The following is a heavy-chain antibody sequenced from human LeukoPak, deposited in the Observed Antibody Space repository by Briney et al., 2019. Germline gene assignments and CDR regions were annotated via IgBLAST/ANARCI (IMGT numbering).Heavy chain of an antibody. Sequence: LETLSLTCNVSGESLSSHYWSWTRQSPGQGRKWFGYVTNSGTTNFYTPLKSRVAVSRDKSTNHISLRLCSVTAAATAVFYCARFVVVRGRMEYYYYYKDVWDRRTTVIVSS. J-gene: IGHJ6*03. D-gene: IGHD2-2*01. V-gene: IGHV4-59*11. CDR2: VTNSGTT. CDR3: ARFVVVRGRMEYYYYYKDV. CDR1: GESLSSHY.